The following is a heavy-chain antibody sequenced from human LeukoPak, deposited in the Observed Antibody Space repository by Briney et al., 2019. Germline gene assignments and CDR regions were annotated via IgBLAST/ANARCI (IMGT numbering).Heavy chain of an antibody. CDR3: ARATPVAGTTFDY. V-gene: IGHV4-34*01. CDR2: INHSGST. D-gene: IGHD6-19*01. Sequence: SETLSLTCAVYGGSFSGYYWSWIRQPPGKGLEWIGEINHSGSTNYNPSLKSRVTVSVDTSKNQFSLKLSSVTAADTAVYYCARATPVAGTTFDYWGQGTLVTVSS. CDR1: GGSFSGYY. J-gene: IGHJ4*02.